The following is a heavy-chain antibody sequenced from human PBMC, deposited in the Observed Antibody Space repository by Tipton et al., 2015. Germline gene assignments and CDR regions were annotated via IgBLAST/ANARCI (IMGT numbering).Heavy chain of an antibody. D-gene: IGHD1-1*01. V-gene: IGHV4-59*01. J-gene: IGHJ6*02. CDR2: IRYSGGT. CDR1: GTSLSGFY. CDR3: ARENAYYYGMDV. Sequence: LRLSCTVSGTSLSGFYWTWIRQPPGKGLEWIGYIRYSGGTNYKPSLRGRVSISLDMSKNQFSLKLRSVTAAATAMYFCARENAYYYGMDVWGQGTTVTVSS.